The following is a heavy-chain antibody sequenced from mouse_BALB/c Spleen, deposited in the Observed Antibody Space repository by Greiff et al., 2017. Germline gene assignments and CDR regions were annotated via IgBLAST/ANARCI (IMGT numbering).Heavy chain of an antibody. J-gene: IGHJ1*01. CDR3: ARPQFITTVVANGYFDV. Sequence: DVQLVESGGGLVKPGGSLKLSCAASGFTFSSYAMSWVRQTPEKRLEWVATISSGGSYTYYPDSVKGRFTISRDNAKNTLYLQMSSLRSEDTAMYYCARPQFITTVVANGYFDVWGAGTTVTVSS. CDR2: ISSGGSYT. V-gene: IGHV5-9-3*01. CDR1: GFTFSSYA. D-gene: IGHD1-1*01.